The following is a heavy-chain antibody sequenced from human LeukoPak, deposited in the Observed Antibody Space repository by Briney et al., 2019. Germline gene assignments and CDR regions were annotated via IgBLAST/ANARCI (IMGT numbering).Heavy chain of an antibody. J-gene: IGHJ4*02. D-gene: IGHD2-15*01. Sequence: GGSLRLSCAASGFTFSSYAMSWVRQAPGKGLEWVSAISGGSTYYADSVKGRFTISRDNSKNTLYLQMNSLRAEDTAVYYCARGRTICSGGSCYSRYFDYWGQGTLVTVSS. CDR2: ISGGST. CDR3: ARGRTICSGGSCYSRYFDY. V-gene: IGHV3-23*01. CDR1: GFTFSSYA.